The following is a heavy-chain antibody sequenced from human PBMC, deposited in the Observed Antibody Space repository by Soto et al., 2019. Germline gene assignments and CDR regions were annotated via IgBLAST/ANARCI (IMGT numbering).Heavy chain of an antibody. CDR2: ISYDGSNK. CDR1: GFTFSTFA. V-gene: IGHV3-30-3*01. J-gene: IGHJ4*02. D-gene: IGHD3-9*01. Sequence: QVQLVESGGGVVQPGRSLRLSCAASGFTFSTFAMHWVRQAPGKGLEWVTLISYDGSNKYYADSVKGRFTISRDNSKNTHYLQLNSLRAEDTAVYYCARENTDWHFDYWGQGTLVTVSS. CDR3: ARENTDWHFDY.